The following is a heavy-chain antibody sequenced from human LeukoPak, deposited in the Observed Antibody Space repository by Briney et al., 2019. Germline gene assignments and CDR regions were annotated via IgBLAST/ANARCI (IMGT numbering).Heavy chain of an antibody. J-gene: IGHJ4*02. D-gene: IGHD2-15*01. V-gene: IGHV1-2*02. CDR2: INPNSGGT. Sequence: GASVKVSCKASGYTFTGYYIHWARQAPGQGLEWMGWINPNSGGTNSAQKFQGRVTMTRDTSISTAYMELSRLQSDDTAVYYCGWSPNTFYLDYWGQGTLVTVSS. CDR3: GWSPNTFYLDY. CDR1: GYTFTGYY.